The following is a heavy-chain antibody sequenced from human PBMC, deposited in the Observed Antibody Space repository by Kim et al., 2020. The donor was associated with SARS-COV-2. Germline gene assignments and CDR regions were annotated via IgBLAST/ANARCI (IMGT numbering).Heavy chain of an antibody. Sequence: SVKGRFTISRDNAKNSLYLQMNSRKAEDTAVYYGARDQPRDGDETGATVDYWGQGTLVTVSS. CDR3: ARDQPRDGDETGATVDY. V-gene: IGHV3-11*04. J-gene: IGHJ4*02.